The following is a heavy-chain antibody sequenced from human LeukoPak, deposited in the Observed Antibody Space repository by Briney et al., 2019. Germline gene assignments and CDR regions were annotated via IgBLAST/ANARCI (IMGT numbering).Heavy chain of an antibody. CDR3: AKGADSSSWYGRYYYYYMDV. Sequence: GGSLRLSCAASGFTFSSYGMHWLRQAPGKGLEWVAFIRYDGSNKYYADSVKGRFTISRDNSKNTLYLQMNSLRAEDTAVYYCAKGADSSSWYGRYYYYYMDVWGKGTTVTISS. V-gene: IGHV3-30*02. CDR1: GFTFSSYG. CDR2: IRYDGSNK. J-gene: IGHJ6*03. D-gene: IGHD6-13*01.